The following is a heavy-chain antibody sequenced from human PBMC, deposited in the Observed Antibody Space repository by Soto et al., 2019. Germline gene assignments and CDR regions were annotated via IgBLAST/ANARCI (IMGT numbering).Heavy chain of an antibody. Sequence: QVQLQESGPGLVKPSQTLSLTCTVSGGSISTGGYYWTWIRQHPGKGLEWIGYIYYSGSTYYNPSLKSRVTISVDTSKNEFSLKLSSVTAADTAVYYCARGLSVTLFDNWGQGTLVTVSS. J-gene: IGHJ4*02. CDR1: GGSISTGGYY. CDR3: ARGLSVTLFDN. CDR2: IYYSGST. V-gene: IGHV4-31*03. D-gene: IGHD4-17*01.